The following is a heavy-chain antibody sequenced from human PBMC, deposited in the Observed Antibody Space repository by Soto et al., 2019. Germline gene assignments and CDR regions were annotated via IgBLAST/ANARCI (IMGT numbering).Heavy chain of an antibody. CDR1: GITVSRNA. D-gene: IGHD6-6*01. Sequence: PGGSLRLSCAAPGITVSRNAMHWVRQAPGKGLEWVAVISYDGSNEDYADSVKGRFTISRDNSKNTLYLQMNSLRAEDTAVYYCARDKGEYSSYYYYGMDVWGQGTTVTVSS. V-gene: IGHV3-30*03. CDR2: ISYDGSNE. CDR3: ARDKGEYSSYYYYGMDV. J-gene: IGHJ6*02.